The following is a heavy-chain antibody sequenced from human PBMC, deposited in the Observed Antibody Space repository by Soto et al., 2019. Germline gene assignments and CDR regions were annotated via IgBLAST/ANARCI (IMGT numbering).Heavy chain of an antibody. CDR3: ARHGSYYGSELNYYYGMDV. Sequence: PGESLKISCKGSGYSFTNYWISWVRQMPGKGLEWMGRIDPSDSYTDYSPSFQGHVTISVDKSITTAYLQWSSLKASDTAMYYCARHGSYYGSELNYYYGMDVWGQGTTVTVSS. D-gene: IGHD3-10*01. V-gene: IGHV5-10-1*01. J-gene: IGHJ6*02. CDR2: IDPSDSYT. CDR1: GYSFTNYW.